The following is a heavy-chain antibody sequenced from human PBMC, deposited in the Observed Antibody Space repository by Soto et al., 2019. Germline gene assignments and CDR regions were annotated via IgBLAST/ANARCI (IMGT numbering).Heavy chain of an antibody. CDR2: IYYSGST. Sequence: QSQTLSLTCTVSGGSVSSGSYYWSWIRQPPGKGLEWIGYIYYSGSTNYNPSLKSRVTISVDTSKNQFSLKLSSVTAADTAVYYCAREQWLLLDYWGQGTLVTVSS. V-gene: IGHV4-61*01. J-gene: IGHJ4*02. D-gene: IGHD3-22*01. CDR1: GGSVSSGSYY. CDR3: AREQWLLLDY.